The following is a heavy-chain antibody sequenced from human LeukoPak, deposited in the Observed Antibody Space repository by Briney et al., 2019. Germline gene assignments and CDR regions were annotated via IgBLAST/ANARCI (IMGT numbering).Heavy chain of an antibody. CDR1: GFTFSNDP. J-gene: IGHJ4*02. V-gene: IGHV3-23*01. CDR3: AKEEYRRMIVVYPYY. D-gene: IGHD3-22*01. CDR2: INYSGGST. Sequence: PGGSLRLSCAASGFTFSNDPMSWVRQTPGKGLEWVSTINYSGGSTYYADSVKGRFTISRDNSKNTLYLQMNSLRAEDTAVYYCAKEEYRRMIVVYPYYWGQGTLVTVSS.